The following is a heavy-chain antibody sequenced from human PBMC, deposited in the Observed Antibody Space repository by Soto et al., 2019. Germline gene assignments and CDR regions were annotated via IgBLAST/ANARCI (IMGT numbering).Heavy chain of an antibody. J-gene: IGHJ4*02. Sequence: PWGSLRLCCAASGFTFISYAMSWVRQAPGKGLEWISSISDTGGNTYYADSMKGRFTISRDNSKNTLYLQMNSLRAEDTAVYYCAKAGPNSHGRNYFDHWGQGTLVTVSS. CDR2: ISDTGGNT. CDR3: AKAGPNSHGRNYFDH. D-gene: IGHD1-26*01. V-gene: IGHV3-23*01. CDR1: GFTFISYA.